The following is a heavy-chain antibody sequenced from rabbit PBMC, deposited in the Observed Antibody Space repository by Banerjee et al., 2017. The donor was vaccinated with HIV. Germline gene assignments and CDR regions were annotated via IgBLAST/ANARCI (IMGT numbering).Heavy chain of an antibody. CDR1: GFSFSSNDY. CDR2: IAGSSSGFT. V-gene: IGHV1S40*01. Sequence: QSLEESGGGLVQPEGSLALTCKASGFSFSSNDYICWVRQAPGKGLEWISCIAGSSSGFTYSATWARGRFTITRSTSLNTVTLQLNSLTAADTATYFCAKSSYSYVGYWGLWGQGTLVTVS. CDR3: AKSSYSYVGYWGL. D-gene: IGHD6-1*01. J-gene: IGHJ4*01.